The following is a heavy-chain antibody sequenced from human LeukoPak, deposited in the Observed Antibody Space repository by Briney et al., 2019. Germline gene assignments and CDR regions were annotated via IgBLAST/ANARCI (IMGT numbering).Heavy chain of an antibody. Sequence: SETLSLTCTVSGGSISSYYWSWIRQPPGKGLEWIGYIYYSGSTNYNPSLKSRVTISVDVSKNQFSLKLSSVTAADTAVYYCARVAGNSGWKYFEYWGQGTLVTVSS. V-gene: IGHV4-59*01. CDR2: IYYSGST. J-gene: IGHJ4*02. CDR3: ARVAGNSGWKYFEY. D-gene: IGHD5-12*01. CDR1: GGSISSYY.